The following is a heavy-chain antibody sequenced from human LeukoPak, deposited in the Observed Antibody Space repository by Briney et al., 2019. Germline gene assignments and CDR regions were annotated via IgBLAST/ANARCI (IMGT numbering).Heavy chain of an antibody. J-gene: IGHJ6*02. Sequence: SETLSLTCAVYGVSFSGYYWSWIRQPPGKGLEWIGEINHSGSTNYNPSLKSRVTISVDTSKNQFSLKLSSVTAADTAVYYCARVRVVVVTARWDYYYYYGMDVWGQGTTVTVSS. D-gene: IGHD2-21*02. CDR2: INHSGST. CDR1: GVSFSGYY. V-gene: IGHV4-34*01. CDR3: ARVRVVVVTARWDYYYYYGMDV.